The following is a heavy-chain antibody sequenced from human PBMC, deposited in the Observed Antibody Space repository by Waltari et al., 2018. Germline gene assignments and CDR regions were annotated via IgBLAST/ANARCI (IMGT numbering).Heavy chain of an antibody. J-gene: IGHJ4*02. D-gene: IGHD5-12*01. Sequence: EVQLVESGGGLVQPGGSLRLSCAASGFTFSSYSMNWVRQAPGKGLEWVSYISSSSSTIYYADSVKGRFTISRDNAKNSLYLQMNSLRAEDTAVYYCARDGGYSGYDHTGDYWGQGTLVTVSS. CDR2: ISSSSSTI. CDR3: ARDGGYSGYDHTGDY. CDR1: GFTFSSYS. V-gene: IGHV3-48*04.